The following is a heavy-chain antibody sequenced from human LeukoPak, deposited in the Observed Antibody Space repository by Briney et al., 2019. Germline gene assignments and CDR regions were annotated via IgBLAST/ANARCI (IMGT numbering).Heavy chain of an antibody. CDR3: ASALSDSHGSGSSDY. D-gene: IGHD3-10*01. CDR2: ISSSGSTI. V-gene: IGHV3-48*03. CDR1: GFTFSSYE. Sequence: GGSLRLSCAASGFTFSSYEMNWVRQAPGKGLEWVSYISSSGSTIYYADSVKGRFTISRDNAKNSLYLQMNTLRAEDTAVYYCASALSDSHGSGSSDYWGQGTLVTVSS. J-gene: IGHJ4*02.